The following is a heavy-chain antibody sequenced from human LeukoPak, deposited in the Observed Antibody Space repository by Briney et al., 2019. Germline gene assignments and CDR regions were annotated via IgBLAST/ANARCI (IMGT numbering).Heavy chain of an antibody. CDR2: IYPGDSDT. V-gene: IGHV5-51*01. D-gene: IGHD1-1*01. CDR3: ARTTTLDPYYFDY. CDR1: GYSFTSYW. J-gene: IGHJ4*02. Sequence: SGESLKISCKGSGYSFTSYWIGWVRQMPGKGLGWMGIIYPGDSDTRYSPSFQGQVTISADKSISTAYLQWSSLKASGTAMYYCARTTTLDPYYFDYWGQGTLVTVSS.